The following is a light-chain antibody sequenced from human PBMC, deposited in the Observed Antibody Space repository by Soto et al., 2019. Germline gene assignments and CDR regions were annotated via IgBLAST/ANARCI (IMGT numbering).Light chain of an antibody. CDR2: SNN. Sequence: QPVLTQPPSASGTPGQRVTISCSGSSSNIGSDSVKWYQHLPGTAPNLLIYSNNQRPSGVPDRFSGSKSGTSASLAISGLQSEDEADYYCAAWDDSLNGVVFGGGTKLTVL. J-gene: IGLJ2*01. CDR1: SSNIGSDS. CDR3: AAWDDSLNGVV. V-gene: IGLV1-44*01.